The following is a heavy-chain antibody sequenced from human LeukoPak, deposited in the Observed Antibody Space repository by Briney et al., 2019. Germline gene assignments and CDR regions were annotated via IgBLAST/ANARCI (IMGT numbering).Heavy chain of an antibody. CDR1: GGSFSGYY. V-gene: IGHV4-34*01. Sequence: PSETLSLTCAVYGGSFSGYYWSWIRQPPGKGLEWIGEINHSGSTNYNPSLKSRVTISVDTSKNQFSLKLSSVTAADTAVYYCARVGASRYAFDIWGQGTMVTVSS. CDR2: INHSGST. J-gene: IGHJ3*02. D-gene: IGHD1-26*01. CDR3: ARVGASRYAFDI.